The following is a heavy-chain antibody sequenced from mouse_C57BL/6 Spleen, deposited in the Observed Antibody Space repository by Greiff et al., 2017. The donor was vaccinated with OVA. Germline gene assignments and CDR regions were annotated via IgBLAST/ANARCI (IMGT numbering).Heavy chain of an antibody. CDR1: GFTFSSYA. V-gene: IGHV5-9-1*02. Sequence: EVQGVESGEGLVKPGGSLKLSCAASGFTFSSYAMSWVRQTPEKRLEWVAYISSGGDYIYYADTVKGRFTISRDNARNTLYLQMSSLKSEDTAMYYCTRATYDYGYAMDYWGQGTSVTVSS. CDR2: ISSGGDYI. D-gene: IGHD2-4*01. CDR3: TRATYDYGYAMDY. J-gene: IGHJ4*01.